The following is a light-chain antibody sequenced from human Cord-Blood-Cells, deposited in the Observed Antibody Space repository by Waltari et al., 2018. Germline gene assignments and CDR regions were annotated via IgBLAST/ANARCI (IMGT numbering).Light chain of an antibody. V-gene: IGLV2-11*01. CDR1: SSDVGGHNY. J-gene: IGLJ3*02. CDR3: CSYAGSYTWV. Sequence: QSALTQPRSVSGSPGQSVTISCTGTSSDVGGHNYFSWYQQHPGKAPKLMIYDVSKRPSGVPDRFSGSKSGNTASLTISGLQAEDEADYYCCSYAGSYTWVFGGGTKLTVL. CDR2: DVS.